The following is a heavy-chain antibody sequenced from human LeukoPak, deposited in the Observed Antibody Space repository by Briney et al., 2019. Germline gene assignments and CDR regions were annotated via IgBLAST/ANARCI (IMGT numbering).Heavy chain of an antibody. Sequence: KTSETLSLTCAVYGGSFSGYYWSWIRQPPGKGLEWIGEINHSGSTNYNPSLKSRVTISVDTSKNQFSLKLSSVTAADTAVYYCARGPSYDSSDPYWYFDLWGRGTLVTVSS. V-gene: IGHV4-34*01. J-gene: IGHJ2*01. D-gene: IGHD3-22*01. CDR1: GGSFSGYY. CDR3: ARGPSYDSSDPYWYFDL. CDR2: INHSGST.